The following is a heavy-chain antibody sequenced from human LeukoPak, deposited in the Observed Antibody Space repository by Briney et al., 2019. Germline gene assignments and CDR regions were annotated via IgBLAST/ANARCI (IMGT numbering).Heavy chain of an antibody. CDR3: AKDYCSSTSCYDY. J-gene: IGHJ4*02. CDR2: IASDGSST. V-gene: IGHV3-74*01. Sequence: GGSLRLSCAASGFTFSDYWMHWVRQAPGKGLVWVSRIASDGSSTSYADSVKGRFTISRDNAKNTLYVQMNSLRAEDTAVYYCAKDYCSSTSCYDYWGQGTLVTVSS. D-gene: IGHD2-2*01. CDR1: GFTFSDYW.